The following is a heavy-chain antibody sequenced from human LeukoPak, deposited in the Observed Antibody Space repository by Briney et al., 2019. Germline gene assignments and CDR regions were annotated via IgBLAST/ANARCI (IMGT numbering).Heavy chain of an antibody. D-gene: IGHD3-10*01. Sequence: GGSLRLSCAASGFTFSSYWMHWVRQAPGKGLVWVSRINSDGSSTSYADSVKGRFTISRDNAKNTLYLQMNSLRAEDTAVYYCAKPLLWFGELPPMGWDVWGKGTTVTISS. J-gene: IGHJ6*04. CDR2: INSDGSST. CDR3: AKPLLWFGELPPMGWDV. CDR1: GFTFSSYW. V-gene: IGHV3-74*01.